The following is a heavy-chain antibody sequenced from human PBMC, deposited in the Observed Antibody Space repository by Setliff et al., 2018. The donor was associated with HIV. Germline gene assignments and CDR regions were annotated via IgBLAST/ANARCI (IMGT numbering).Heavy chain of an antibody. CDR2: INHSGKT. J-gene: IGHJ4*02. V-gene: IGHV4-34*01. Sequence: PSETLSLTCAVYGGSFSGFYWSWIRQAPGKGLEWIGEINHSGKTNYNPSLKSRITLSVDTSENQFSLNLSSVTAAETAVYYCARVGYHGSGRYSFDYWGQGTLVTVSS. D-gene: IGHD3-10*01. CDR3: ARVGYHGSGRYSFDY. CDR1: GGSFSGFY.